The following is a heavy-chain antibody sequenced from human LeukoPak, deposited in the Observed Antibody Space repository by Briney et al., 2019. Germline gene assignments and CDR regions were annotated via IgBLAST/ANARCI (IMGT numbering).Heavy chain of an antibody. Sequence: PGGSLRLSCAASGFTFSSYGMHWVRQAPGKGLEWVAFIRYDGSNKYYADSVKGRFTISRDNSKNTLYLQMNSLRAEDTAVYYCAKGGSSSMVRGVIVVPYYYYYMDVWGKGTTVTISS. CDR1: GFTFSSYG. CDR2: IRYDGSNK. V-gene: IGHV3-30*02. CDR3: AKGGSSSMVRGVIVVPYYYYYMDV. D-gene: IGHD3-10*01. J-gene: IGHJ6*03.